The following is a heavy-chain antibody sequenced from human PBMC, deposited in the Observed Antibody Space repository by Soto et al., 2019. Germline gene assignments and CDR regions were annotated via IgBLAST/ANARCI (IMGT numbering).Heavy chain of an antibody. D-gene: IGHD1-26*01. Sequence: EVQLVESGGGLVRPGGSLRLSCAASGFTFSYYWMHWVRQAPGKGLVWVSRIHSDGSSTTYADFVKGRFIISRDNARNTVDLQMNIVRVEDTALYYCARGDRGAFDLWGQWTVVTVSS. CDR1: GFTFSYYW. V-gene: IGHV3-74*01. CDR3: ARGDRGAFDL. J-gene: IGHJ3*01. CDR2: IHSDGSST.